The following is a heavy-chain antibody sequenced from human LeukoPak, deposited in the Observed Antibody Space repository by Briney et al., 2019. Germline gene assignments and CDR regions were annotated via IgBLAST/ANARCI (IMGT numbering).Heavy chain of an antibody. D-gene: IGHD7-27*01. CDR3: ARRGTGDPGLDI. Sequence: PSETLSLTCSGSGGSISYYYWSWIRQPPGKGLEWIGYIYYSGNTNYNPSLKSRLTISIDTSKNQMSLKLGPVTAADTAVSYSARRGTGDPGLDIWGQGTLVTVSS. CDR1: GGSISYYY. J-gene: IGHJ1*01. V-gene: IGHV4-59*08. CDR2: IYYSGNT.